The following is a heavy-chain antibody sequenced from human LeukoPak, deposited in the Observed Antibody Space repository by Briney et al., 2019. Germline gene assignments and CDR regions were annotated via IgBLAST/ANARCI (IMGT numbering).Heavy chain of an antibody. Sequence: GGSLRLSCAASGFTFSNAWMSWVRQAPGKGLEWVGRIKSKTDGGTTGYAAPVKGRFTISRDNSKTTLYLQMNSLRAEDTAVYYCVNPSRPHYYGSGSFLDYWGQGTLVTVSS. D-gene: IGHD3-10*01. J-gene: IGHJ4*02. V-gene: IGHV3-15*01. CDR1: GFTFSNAW. CDR3: VNPSRPHYYGSGSFLDY. CDR2: IKSKTDGGTT.